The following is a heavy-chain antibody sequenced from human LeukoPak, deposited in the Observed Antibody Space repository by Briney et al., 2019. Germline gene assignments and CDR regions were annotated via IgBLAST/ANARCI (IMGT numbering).Heavy chain of an antibody. Sequence: GGSLRLSCAASGFTLSSFNMNWVRRAPGEGVEWVSSISNTSSLIWYADSLKGRFTIPKNNAQNSLYLQMDSRRPEDTAVYYCARYNSGWNDYWGQGTLVTVSS. CDR2: ISNTSSLI. CDR3: ARYNSGWNDY. D-gene: IGHD6-19*01. CDR1: GFTLSSFN. V-gene: IGHV3-21*01. J-gene: IGHJ4*02.